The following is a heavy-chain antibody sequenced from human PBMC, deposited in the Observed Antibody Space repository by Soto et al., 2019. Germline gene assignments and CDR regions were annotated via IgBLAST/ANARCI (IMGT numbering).Heavy chain of an antibody. Sequence: EVQLVESGGGLVKPGGSLRLSCAASGFTFSSYSMNWVRQAPGKGLEWVSSINSSSSYIYYADSVKGRFTISRDNAKNSLYLQMNSLRAEDTAVYYCARDRVIVAATTHYYYGMDVWGQGTTVTVSS. CDR1: GFTFSSYS. J-gene: IGHJ6*02. CDR3: ARDRVIVAATTHYYYGMDV. CDR2: INSSSSYI. V-gene: IGHV3-21*01. D-gene: IGHD1-26*01.